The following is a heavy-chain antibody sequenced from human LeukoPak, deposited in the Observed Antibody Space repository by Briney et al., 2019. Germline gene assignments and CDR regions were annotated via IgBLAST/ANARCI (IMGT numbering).Heavy chain of an antibody. D-gene: IGHD2-2*01. CDR3: ARTPVGYCSSTSCRYYYYMDV. Sequence: PSETLSLTCTVPGGSISSYYWSWIRQPPGKGLEWIGYIYYSGSTNYNPSLKSRVTISVDTSKNQFSLKLSSVTAADTAVYYCARTPVGYCSSTSCRYYYYMDVWGKGTTVTVSS. J-gene: IGHJ6*03. V-gene: IGHV4-59*01. CDR2: IYYSGST. CDR1: GGSISSYY.